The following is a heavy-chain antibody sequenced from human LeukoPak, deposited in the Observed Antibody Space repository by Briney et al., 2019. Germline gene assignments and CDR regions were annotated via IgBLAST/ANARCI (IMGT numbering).Heavy chain of an antibody. V-gene: IGHV3-23*01. J-gene: IGHJ3*02. D-gene: IGHD3-22*01. CDR1: GFTFGDYA. Sequence: GGSLRLSCTGFGFTFGDYAMSWVRQAPGKGLEWVSAISGSGGSTYYADSVKGRFTISRDNSKNTLYLQINSLRAEDTAVYYCAKDILPYYYDSSGPDAFDIWGQGTMVTVSS. CDR2: ISGSGGST. CDR3: AKDILPYYYDSSGPDAFDI.